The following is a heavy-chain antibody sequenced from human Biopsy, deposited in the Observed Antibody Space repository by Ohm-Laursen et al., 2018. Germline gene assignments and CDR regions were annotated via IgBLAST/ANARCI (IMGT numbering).Heavy chain of an antibody. CDR2: IRSKVNNYAT. CDR3: TTYDNSGDYRDY. J-gene: IGHJ4*02. D-gene: IGHD4-23*01. CDR1: GFTFGDSA. Sequence: GSLRLSCTASGFTFGDSAMHWVRQASGKGLAWIGRIRSKVNNYATAYAASVTGRFTISRDDSKNTAYLQMNSLKTEDTAVYYCTTYDNSGDYRDYWGQGTQVTVSS. V-gene: IGHV3-73*01.